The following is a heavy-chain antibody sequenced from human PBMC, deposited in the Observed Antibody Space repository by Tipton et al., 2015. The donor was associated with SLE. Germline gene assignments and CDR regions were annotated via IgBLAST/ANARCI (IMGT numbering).Heavy chain of an antibody. D-gene: IGHD6-13*01. CDR2: IYYSGST. Sequence: TLSLTCTVSGGTISRSSYYWGWIRQPPGKGLEWIGSIYYSGSTYYNTSLKRRVTISVDTSNNQFSLKLSSWTAADTAVYYCARREQQLVNDAFDIWGQGTMVTVSS. CDR1: GGTISRSSYY. V-gene: IGHV4-39*07. CDR3: ARREQQLVNDAFDI. J-gene: IGHJ3*02.